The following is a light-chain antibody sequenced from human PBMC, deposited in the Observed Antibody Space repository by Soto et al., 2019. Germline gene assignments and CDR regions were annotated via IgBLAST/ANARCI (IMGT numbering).Light chain of an antibody. J-gene: IGKJ1*01. CDR2: GAS. V-gene: IGKV3-20*01. Sequence: ELVLTQSPGTLALSPGARATLSCRASQSVSSSYLAWYQQKPGQAPRLLIYGASSRATGIPDRFNGSGSGTDFTLTISRLEPEDFAVYYCQQYGSSPLTFGQGTKVEIK. CDR1: QSVSSSY. CDR3: QQYGSSPLT.